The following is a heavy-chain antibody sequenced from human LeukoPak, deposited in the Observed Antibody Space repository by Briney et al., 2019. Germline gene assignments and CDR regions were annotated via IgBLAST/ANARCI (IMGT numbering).Heavy chain of an antibody. CDR1: GFTFSSYA. Sequence: GGSLRLSCAASGFTFSSYAMTWVRQAPEKGLEWVSSISGSGESTSYADSVKGHFTISRDTPRNMVFLQMNSLRADDTAIYYCARVFGFWTGYFDYWGQGTLVTVSS. CDR3: ARVFGFWTGYFDY. J-gene: IGHJ4*02. V-gene: IGHV3-23*01. D-gene: IGHD3/OR15-3a*01. CDR2: ISGSGEST.